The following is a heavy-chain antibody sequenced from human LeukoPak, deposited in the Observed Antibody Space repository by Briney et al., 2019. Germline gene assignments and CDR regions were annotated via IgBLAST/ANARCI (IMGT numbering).Heavy chain of an antibody. CDR2: LYSGGNT. CDR1: GFSVSTNY. CDR3: AGEAVAVAGSFDY. D-gene: IGHD6-19*01. Sequence: GGSLRLSCAASGFSVSTNYMSWVRQAPGKGLEWVSALYSGGNTYYADSVKGRFTISRDNSKNTLYLHINSLRAEDTAVYYCAGEAVAVAGSFDYWGQGTLVTVSS. J-gene: IGHJ4*02. V-gene: IGHV3-66*01.